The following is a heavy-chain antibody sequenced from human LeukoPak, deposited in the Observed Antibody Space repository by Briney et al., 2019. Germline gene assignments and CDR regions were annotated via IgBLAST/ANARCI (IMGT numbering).Heavy chain of an antibody. CDR2: IIRSSSYI. Sequence: GGSLRLACAASGFTFSSDSMNSVRQAPGKGLEWVSSIIRSSSYIYYAHSVKGRFTTARDNAKNSLYLQTNSKRTTDTSLYDCARPASPGAFDSWGQGTMVTVSS. CDR3: ARPASPGAFDS. CDR1: GFTFSSDS. V-gene: IGHV3-21*01. J-gene: IGHJ3*02.